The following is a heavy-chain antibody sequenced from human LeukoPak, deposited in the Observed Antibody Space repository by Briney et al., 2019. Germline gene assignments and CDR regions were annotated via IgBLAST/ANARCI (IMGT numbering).Heavy chain of an antibody. CDR2: IYSGGST. Sequence: GGSLRLSCAASGFTVSSNYMSWVRQAPGKGLEWVSVIYSGGSTYYADSVKDRFTISRDTSKNTLSLQMNSLRAEDTAVYYCARGHNSSSSGFYYYYMDVWGRGTTVTVSS. V-gene: IGHV3-53*01. CDR1: GFTVSSNY. D-gene: IGHD6-6*01. CDR3: ARGHNSSSSGFYYYYMDV. J-gene: IGHJ6*03.